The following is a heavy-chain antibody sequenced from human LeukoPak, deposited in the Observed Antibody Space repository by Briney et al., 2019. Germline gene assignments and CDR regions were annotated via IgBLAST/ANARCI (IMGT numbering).Heavy chain of an antibody. V-gene: IGHV3-48*04. CDR1: GFTFSSYG. D-gene: IGHD3-9*01. CDR2: IGRSGTTI. J-gene: IGHJ4*02. Sequence: LAGGSLRLSCAASGFTFSSYGMSWIRQVPGKGLEWVSYIGRSGTTIHYADSVKGRFTISWDNAKKSLYLQMNSLRAEDTAVYYCARSGKIYFDWLLDYWGQGTLVTVSS. CDR3: ARSGKIYFDWLLDY.